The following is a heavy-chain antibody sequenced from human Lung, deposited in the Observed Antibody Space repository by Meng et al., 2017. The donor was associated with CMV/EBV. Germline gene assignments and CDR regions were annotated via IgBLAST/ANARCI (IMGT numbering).Heavy chain of an antibody. J-gene: IGHJ5*02. CDR3: ARSKGYCSGGSCISRFDP. D-gene: IGHD2-15*01. CDR1: GGSFSGGYY. V-gene: IGHV4-31*03. Sequence: SETLSLXXTVSGGSFSGGYYWSWIRQHPGKGLELIGYIYYSGSTNYNPSLKSRVTMSIDTSKNQFSLKLTSVTAADTAVYYCARSKGYCSGGSCISRFDPWGQGTXVTVSS. CDR2: IYYSGST.